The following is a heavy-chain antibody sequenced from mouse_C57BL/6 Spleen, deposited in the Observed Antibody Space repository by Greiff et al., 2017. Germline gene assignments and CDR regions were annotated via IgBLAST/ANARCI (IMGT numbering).Heavy chain of an antibody. D-gene: IGHD1-1*01. CDR3: ARKAYYGSSPYYAMDY. V-gene: IGHV1-18*01. J-gene: IGHJ4*01. Sequence: VQLKESGPELVKPGASVKIPCKASGYTFTDYNMDWVKQSHGKSLEWIGDINPNNGGTIYNQKFKGKATLTVDKSSSTAYMELRSLTSEDTAVYYCARKAYYGSSPYYAMDYWGQGTSVTVSS. CDR2: INPNNGGT. CDR1: GYTFTDYN.